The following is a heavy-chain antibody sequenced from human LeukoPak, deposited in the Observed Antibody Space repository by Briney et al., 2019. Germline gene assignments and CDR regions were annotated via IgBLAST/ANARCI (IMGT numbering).Heavy chain of an antibody. D-gene: IGHD3-22*01. Sequence: GGSLRLSCAASGFTFSNHGMNWVRQAPGKGLEWVANIKQDGSEKYYVDSVKGRFTISRDNAKNSLYLQMNSLRAEDTAVYYCASSYYYDSSPLDYWGQGTLVTVSS. CDR1: GFTFSNHG. V-gene: IGHV3-7*01. CDR2: IKQDGSEK. CDR3: ASSYYYDSSPLDY. J-gene: IGHJ4*02.